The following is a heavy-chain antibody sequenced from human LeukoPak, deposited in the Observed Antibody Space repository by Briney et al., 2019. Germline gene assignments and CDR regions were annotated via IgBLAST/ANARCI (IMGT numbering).Heavy chain of an antibody. V-gene: IGHV4-39*01. CDR3: ARHCSSTSCYTPLDRVATSY. CDR2: IYYSGST. J-gene: IGHJ4*02. Sequence: SETLSLTCTVSGGSISSSSYYWGWIRQPPGKGLEWIGSIYYSGSTYYNPSLKSRVTISVDTSKNQFSLKLSSVTAADTAVYYCARHCSSTSCYTPLDRVATSYWGQGTLVTVSS. CDR1: GGSISSSSYY. D-gene: IGHD2-2*02.